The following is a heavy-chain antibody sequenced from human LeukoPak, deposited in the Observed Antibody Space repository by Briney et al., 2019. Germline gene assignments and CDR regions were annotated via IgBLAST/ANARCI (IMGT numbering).Heavy chain of an antibody. V-gene: IGHV3-30*02. CDR3: AKGGGYEAQYYYYYLDV. D-gene: IGHD5-12*01. CDR1: GFTFSKAW. Sequence: GGSLRLSCVVSGFTFSKAWMTWVRQAPGKGLEWVAFIRYDGSNKYYADSVKGRFTISRDNSKNTLYLQMKSLRAEDTAVYYCAKGGGYEAQYYYYYLDVWGKGTTVTISS. CDR2: IRYDGSNK. J-gene: IGHJ6*03.